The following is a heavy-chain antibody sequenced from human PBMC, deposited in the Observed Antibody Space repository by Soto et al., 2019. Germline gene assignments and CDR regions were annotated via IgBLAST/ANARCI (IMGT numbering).Heavy chain of an antibody. CDR2: ISSSSRTI. CDR1: GFTISSYS. Sequence: EVQLVESGGGLVQPGGSLRLSCAASGFTISSYSMNWVRQAPGKGLEWVSYISSSSRTIYYADSVKGRFTISRDNAKNSLYLQMNSLRDEDSAVYYCATESVDTPMEHRIGMDVWGQGTTVTVSS. CDR3: ATESVDTPMEHRIGMDV. V-gene: IGHV3-48*02. J-gene: IGHJ6*02. D-gene: IGHD5-18*01.